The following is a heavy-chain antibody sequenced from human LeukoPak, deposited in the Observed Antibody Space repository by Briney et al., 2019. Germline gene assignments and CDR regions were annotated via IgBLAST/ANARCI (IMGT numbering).Heavy chain of an antibody. V-gene: IGHV2-5*02. CDR2: IYWDDDK. J-gene: IGHJ4*02. D-gene: IGHD2-2*02. CDR3: AHRGPGGLYVLFDY. Sequence: GWVRQAPGKGLEWLALIYWDDDKRYSPSLKSRLTITKDTSKNQVVLTMTNMDPVDTATYYCAHRGPGGLYVLFDYWGQGTLVTVSS.